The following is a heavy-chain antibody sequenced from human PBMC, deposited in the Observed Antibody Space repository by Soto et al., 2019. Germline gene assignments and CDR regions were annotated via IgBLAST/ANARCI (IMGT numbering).Heavy chain of an antibody. Sequence: GSSLRLSCVGSGFTFKNAMMSWVRQAPGKGLEWLGRIKPKTDGGAVDYGTPIKGRFSISRDDSKNTVYLQMNGLKSEDTAVYFCTTFAPWYGSNLGFWGPGTQVTVSS. V-gene: IGHV3-15*01. CDR1: GFTFKNAM. J-gene: IGHJ4*02. D-gene: IGHD1-26*01. CDR2: IKPKTDGGAV. CDR3: TTFAPWYGSNLGF.